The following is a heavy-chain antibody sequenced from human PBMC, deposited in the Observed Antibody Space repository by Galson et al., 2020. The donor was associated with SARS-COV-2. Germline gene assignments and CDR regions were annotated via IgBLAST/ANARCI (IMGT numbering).Heavy chain of an antibody. CDR3: ARGGISSDGLDY. V-gene: IGHV3-23*01. CDR2: TPTNGGAT. Sequence: GRSMRLSCQAYRLTSSSYAMTCVSPPHGKGMEWVSSTPTNGGATYHADSVKGRFANSRVNSKNTLYLQMNSLRTEDTAGYYCARGGISSDGLDYWGQGTLFIVSS. CDR1: RLTSSSYA. J-gene: IGHJ4*02. D-gene: IGHD6-13*01.